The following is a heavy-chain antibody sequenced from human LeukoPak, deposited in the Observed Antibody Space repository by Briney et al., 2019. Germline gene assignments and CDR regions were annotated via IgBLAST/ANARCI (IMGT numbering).Heavy chain of an antibody. V-gene: IGHV1-46*01. J-gene: IGHJ3*02. CDR1: GCTFSNYY. CDR3: ARIRDGYNDAYDI. CDR2: INPTAGNT. Sequence: ASVKVSCKASGCTFSNYYLHWVRQAPGQGLEWMGLINPTAGNTYYAQRFQGRDTMTRNTSTSTVYMELSSLRSEDTAVYYCARIRDGYNDAYDIWGQGTMVTVPS. D-gene: IGHD5-24*01.